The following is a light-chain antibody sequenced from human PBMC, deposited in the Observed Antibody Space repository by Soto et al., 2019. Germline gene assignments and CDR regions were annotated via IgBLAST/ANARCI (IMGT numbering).Light chain of an antibody. J-gene: IGKJ4*01. CDR2: GAS. Sequence: EIVLTQSPGTLSLSPGERATLSCRASQSVSSSSLAWYQQKPGQAPRLLIYGASSRATGIPDRFSGSGSGTDFTLTISCLQSEDFATYYCQQYYSYPLTFGGGTKVDI. V-gene: IGKV3-20*01. CDR1: QSVSSSS. CDR3: QQYYSYPLT.